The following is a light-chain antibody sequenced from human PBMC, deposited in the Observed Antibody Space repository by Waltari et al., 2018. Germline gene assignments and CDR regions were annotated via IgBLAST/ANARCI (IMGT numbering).Light chain of an antibody. J-gene: IGKJ4*01. CDR3: MQGVNLPLT. V-gene: IGKV2-29*02. CDR1: QSLLHTDGKTY. CDR2: EVS. Sequence: EIVMTQTPLSLSVTPGEPASISCKSNQSLLHTDGKTYLYWYLHKAGHSPQLLIYEVSTRFSGVPVRFSGSGSGTDFTLKISRVEAEDVGFYYCMQGVNLPLTFGGGTKVEI.